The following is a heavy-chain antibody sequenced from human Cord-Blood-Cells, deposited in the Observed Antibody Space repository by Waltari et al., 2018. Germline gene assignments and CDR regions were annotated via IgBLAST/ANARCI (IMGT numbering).Heavy chain of an antibody. D-gene: IGHD6-13*01. CDR2: IYYSGST. Sequence: QLQLQESGPGLVKPSETLSLTCTVSGGSISSSSYYWGWIRQPPGKGLEWIGSIYYSGSTYYNPSLKSRVTISVDTSKNQFSLKLRSVTAADTAVYYCACPLAAAGVSYWGQGTLVTVSS. CDR3: ACPLAAAGVSY. J-gene: IGHJ4*02. CDR1: GGSISSSSYY. V-gene: IGHV4-39*01.